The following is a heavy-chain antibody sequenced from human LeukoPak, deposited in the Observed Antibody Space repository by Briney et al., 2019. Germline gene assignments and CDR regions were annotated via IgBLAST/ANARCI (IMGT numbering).Heavy chain of an antibody. CDR2: IYYSGRT. V-gene: IGHV4-34*01. J-gene: IGHJ4*02. CDR3: ARSQATAMVSDY. CDR1: GGSFSGYY. D-gene: IGHD2-2*01. Sequence: SETLSLTCAVYGGSFSGYYWSWIRQPPGKGLEWIGSIYYSGRTYYNPSLKIRVTIFVDTSKNQFSLKLNSVTAADTAVYYCARSQATAMVSDYWGQGTLVTVSS.